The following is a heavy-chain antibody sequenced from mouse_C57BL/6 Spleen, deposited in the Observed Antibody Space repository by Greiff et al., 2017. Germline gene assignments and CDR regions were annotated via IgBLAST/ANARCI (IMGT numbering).Heavy chain of an antibody. J-gene: IGHJ3*01. D-gene: IGHD2-5*01. CDR2: IYPSDSET. CDR3: ASSPCSNNDAY. V-gene: IGHV1-61*01. CDR1: GYTFTSYW. Sequence: QVQLQQPGAELVRPGSSVKLSCKASGYTFTSYWMDWVKQRPGQGLEWIGNIYPSDSETHYNQKFKDKATLTVDKSSSTVYMQLRSLTSEDSADYYSASSPCSNNDAYWGQGTLVTVSA.